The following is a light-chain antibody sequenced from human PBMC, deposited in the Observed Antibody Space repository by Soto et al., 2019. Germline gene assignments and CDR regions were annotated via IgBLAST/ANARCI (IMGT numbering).Light chain of an antibody. J-gene: IGKJ3*01. Sequence: ASQMTQSPSSLSASVGDRVTITCRASQDIGNKLGWFQQKPGKAPELLIYSAYKLQSGVPSRFSGSGSGTDFTLTISSLQPEDFATYYCQQSYSRVFTFGPGTKVDF. CDR2: SAY. CDR1: QDIGNK. V-gene: IGKV1-6*01. CDR3: QQSYSRVFT.